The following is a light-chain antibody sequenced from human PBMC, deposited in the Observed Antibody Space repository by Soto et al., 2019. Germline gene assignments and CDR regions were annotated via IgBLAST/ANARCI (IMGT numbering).Light chain of an antibody. CDR1: SSDVGGSNG. CDR3: SSYTSSSTYV. V-gene: IGLV2-18*02. CDR2: DVS. Sequence: QAVVTQPPSVSGSPGQSVAISCTGTSSDVGGSNGVSWYQQPPGTAPKLMIYDVSNRPSGVPDRFSGSKSGNTASLTISGLQAEDEGDYYCSSYTSSSTYVFGTGTQLTVL. J-gene: IGLJ1*01.